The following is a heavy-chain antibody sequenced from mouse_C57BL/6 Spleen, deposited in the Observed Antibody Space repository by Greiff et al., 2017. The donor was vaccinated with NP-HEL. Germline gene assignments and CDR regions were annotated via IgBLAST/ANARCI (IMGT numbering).Heavy chain of an antibody. Sequence: QVQLQQPGAELVKPGASVKLSCKASGYTFTSYWMHWVKQRPGQGLEWIGMIHPNSGSTNYNEKFKSKATLTVDKSSSTAYMQLSSPTSEDSAVYYCAREVITTVNYFDYWGQGTTLTVSS. V-gene: IGHV1-64*01. D-gene: IGHD1-1*01. CDR3: AREVITTVNYFDY. CDR2: IHPNSGST. CDR1: GYTFTSYW. J-gene: IGHJ2*01.